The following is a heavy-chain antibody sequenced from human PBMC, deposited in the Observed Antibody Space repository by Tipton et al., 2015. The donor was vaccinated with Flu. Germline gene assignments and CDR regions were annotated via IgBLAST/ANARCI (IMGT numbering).Heavy chain of an antibody. Sequence: TLSLTCTVSGGSISSFYWSWIRQPAGKGLEWIGRMYSSGTTKYNPSLKSRVTMSVDTTKNQSSLKLSSVTAADTAVYYCARGSGSGTYMSFDFWGQGTLVTVSS. V-gene: IGHV4-4*07. CDR1: GGSISSFY. CDR3: ARGSGSGTYMSFDF. J-gene: IGHJ5*01. CDR2: MYSSGTT. D-gene: IGHD3-10*01.